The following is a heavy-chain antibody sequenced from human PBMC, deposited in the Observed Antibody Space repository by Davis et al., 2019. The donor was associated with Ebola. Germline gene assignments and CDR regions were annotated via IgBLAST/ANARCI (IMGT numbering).Heavy chain of an antibody. V-gene: IGHV3-21*01. CDR2: ISSSSSYI. CDR3: AREELNAIAVAGTFFYYYYGMDV. J-gene: IGHJ6*02. CDR1: GFTFRSYS. Sequence: SPNPPCASSGFTFRSYSMNWVRQAPGKGLASVSSISSSSSYIYYADSVKGRFTISRDNAKNSLYLQMNSLRAEDTAVYYCAREELNAIAVAGTFFYYYYGMDVWGQGTTVTVSS. D-gene: IGHD6-19*01.